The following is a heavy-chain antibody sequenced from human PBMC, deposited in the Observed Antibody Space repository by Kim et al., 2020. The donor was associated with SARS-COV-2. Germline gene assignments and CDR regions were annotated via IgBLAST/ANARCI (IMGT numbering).Heavy chain of an antibody. Sequence: GGSLRLSCAASGFTFSNTWMSWVRQAPGKGLEWVGRINTKTDRGTTDYAAPVKGRFTITRDDSKNTLYLQMNSLQPEDTAMYYCTSFGIIVRGFPFDYWGQGTVVTVSS. D-gene: IGHD3-10*01. CDR3: TSFGIIVRGFPFDY. J-gene: IGHJ4*02. CDR1: GFTFSNTW. CDR2: INTKTDRGTT. V-gene: IGHV3-15*01.